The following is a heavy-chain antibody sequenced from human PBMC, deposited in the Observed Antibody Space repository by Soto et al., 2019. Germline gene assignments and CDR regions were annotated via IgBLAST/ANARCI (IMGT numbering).Heavy chain of an antibody. CDR1: GGSISSGGYY. J-gene: IGHJ5*02. D-gene: IGHD2-15*01. CDR3: AGVVVVVATLGFDP. V-gene: IGHV4-31*03. Sequence: SETLSLTCTVSGGSISSGGYYWSWIRQHPGKGLEWIGYIYYSGSTYYNPSLKSRVTISVDTSKNQFSLKLSSVTAADTAVYYCAGVVVVVATLGFDPWGQGTRVTSPQ. CDR2: IYYSGST.